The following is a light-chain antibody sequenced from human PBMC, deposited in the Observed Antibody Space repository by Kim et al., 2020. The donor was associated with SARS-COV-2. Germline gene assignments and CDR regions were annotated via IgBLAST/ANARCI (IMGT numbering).Light chain of an antibody. CDR3: QHLNSYLMYT. CDR2: AAS. V-gene: IGKV1-9*01. J-gene: IGKJ2*01. Sequence: DIQLTQSPSFLSASVGDTVTITCRASQGISSYLAWFQQKPEKAPKLLIYAASTLQGWVPSRFSGSGSGTEFTLTISSLQPEDFATYYCQHLNSYLMYTFGQGTKLEI. CDR1: QGISSY.